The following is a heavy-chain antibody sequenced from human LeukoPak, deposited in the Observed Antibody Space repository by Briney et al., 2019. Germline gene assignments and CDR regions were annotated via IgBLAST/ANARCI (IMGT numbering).Heavy chain of an antibody. J-gene: IGHJ5*02. V-gene: IGHV1-46*01. CDR1: GYTFTSYH. CDR3: AREAITIFGLVRTQTTKGPHRFDP. D-gene: IGHD3-3*01. CDR2: INPSGGST. Sequence: ASVKVSCKASGYTFTSYHMHWVRQAPGQGLEWMGIINPSGGSTNYAQRFRGRATMTRDMSTGTVYMELSSLTSEDTAVYYCAREAITIFGLVRTQTTKGPHRFDPWGQGTLVTVSS.